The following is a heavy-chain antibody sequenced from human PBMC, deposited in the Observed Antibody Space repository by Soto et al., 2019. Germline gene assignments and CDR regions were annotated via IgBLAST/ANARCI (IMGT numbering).Heavy chain of an antibody. J-gene: IGHJ4*02. Sequence: GGSLRLSCTASGFTFSSYSMNWVRQAPGKGLEWVSSISSSSTYIYYADSGKGRFTISRDNAKNSLYLQMNSLRAEDTAVYYCAREIGLRYDYWGQGTLVTVSS. D-gene: IGHD4-17*01. CDR2: ISSSSTYI. CDR3: AREIGLRYDY. CDR1: GFTFSSYS. V-gene: IGHV3-21*01.